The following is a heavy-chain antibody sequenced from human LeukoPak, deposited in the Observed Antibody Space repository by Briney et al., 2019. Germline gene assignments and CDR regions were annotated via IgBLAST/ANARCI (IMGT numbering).Heavy chain of an antibody. Sequence: SETLSLTCAVYGGSFSGYYWSWIRQPPGKGLEWIGEINHSGSTNYNPSLKSRATISVDTSKNQFSLKLSSVTAADTAVYYCARSGDGDFDYWGQGTLVTVSS. J-gene: IGHJ4*02. V-gene: IGHV4-34*01. D-gene: IGHD3-10*01. CDR2: INHSGST. CDR1: GGSFSGYY. CDR3: ARSGDGDFDY.